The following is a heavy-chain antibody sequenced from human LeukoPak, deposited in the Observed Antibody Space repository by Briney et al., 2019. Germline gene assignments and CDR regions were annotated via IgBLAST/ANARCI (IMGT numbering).Heavy chain of an antibody. CDR1: GFSLTTSGVG. J-gene: IGHJ4*02. CDR2: IYWDGDK. Sequence: SGPTLVNPTQTLTLTCTFSGFSLTTSGVGVGWIRQPPGKALEWLAVIYWDGDKRYSPSLKSRLTITKATSKNQVVLTMTNMNPMDTATYYCAHKEYYALGTLGDSFDYWGQGTLVAVSS. D-gene: IGHD3/OR15-3a*01. CDR3: AHKEYYALGTLGDSFDY. V-gene: IGHV2-5*02.